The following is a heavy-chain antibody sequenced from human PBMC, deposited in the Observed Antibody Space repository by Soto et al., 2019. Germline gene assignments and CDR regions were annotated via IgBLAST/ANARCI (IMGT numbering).Heavy chain of an antibody. D-gene: IGHD6-19*01. CDR1: ESTFGTLP. V-gene: IGHV3-30*18. CDR3: AKDRGPRRQWLIDPFDY. J-gene: IGHJ4*02. Sequence: QVQLVESGEGGAHPGGSLGVSGEAFESTFGTLPIPWARRSPAPGLEWGAVISYDGTKTYFAHSVKGQFTISRDNSKNTVYLQMNSLRDEDTAVYYCAKDRGPRRQWLIDPFDYWGQGTLVTVSP. CDR2: ISYDGTKT.